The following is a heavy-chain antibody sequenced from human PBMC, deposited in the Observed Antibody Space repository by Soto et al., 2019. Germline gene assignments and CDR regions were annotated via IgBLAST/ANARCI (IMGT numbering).Heavy chain of an antibody. J-gene: IGHJ6*02. D-gene: IGHD3-3*01. Sequence: PGGSLRLSCAASGFTFSSYEMNWVRQAPGKGLEWVSYISSSGSTIYYADSVKGRFTISRDNSKNTLYLQMNSLRAEDTAVYYCARQGITIFGVVRAYYYYGMDVWGQGTTVTVSS. CDR3: ARQGITIFGVVRAYYYYGMDV. CDR2: ISSSGSTI. V-gene: IGHV3-48*03. CDR1: GFTFSSYE.